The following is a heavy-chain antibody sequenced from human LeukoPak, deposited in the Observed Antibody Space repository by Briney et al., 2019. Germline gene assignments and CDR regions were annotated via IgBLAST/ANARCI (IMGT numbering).Heavy chain of an antibody. Sequence: PSQTLSLTCTVSGGSISSGDYYWSWIRQPPGKGLEWIGYIYCSGSTYYNPSLKSRVTISVDTSKNQFSLKLSSVTAADTAVYYCARGPTGGADFWSGYLAPDYWGQGTLVTVSS. J-gene: IGHJ4*02. CDR3: ARGPTGGADFWSGYLAPDY. CDR2: IYCSGST. D-gene: IGHD3-3*01. V-gene: IGHV4-30-4*08. CDR1: GGSISSGDYY.